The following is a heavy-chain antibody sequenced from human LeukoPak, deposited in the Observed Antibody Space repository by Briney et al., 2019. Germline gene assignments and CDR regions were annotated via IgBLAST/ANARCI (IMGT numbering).Heavy chain of an antibody. V-gene: IGHV4-59*01. CDR3: ARATRRGSCFDY. CDR1: GGSISSYY. CDR2: IYYSGST. D-gene: IGHD1-26*01. J-gene: IGHJ4*02. Sequence: SETLSLTCTVSGGSISSYYWSWIRQPPGKGLEWIGYIYYSGSTNYNPSLKSRVTISVDTSKNQFSLKLSSVTAADTAVSYCARATRRGSCFDYWGQGTLVTVSS.